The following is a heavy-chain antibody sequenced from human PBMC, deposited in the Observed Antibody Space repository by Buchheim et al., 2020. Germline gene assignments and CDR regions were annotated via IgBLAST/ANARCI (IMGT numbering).Heavy chain of an antibody. J-gene: IGHJ4*02. CDR3: ARRAVACTFYYLDY. V-gene: IGHV3-20*01. CDR1: GFTFDDYG. Sequence: EVQLVESGGGVMRPGGSLRLSCEASGFTFDDYGMSWVRQAPGKGLEWVSGIDWNGGGTGYADSLKGRFTISRDNAKNSLYLQMNSLRAEDTDFYHCARRAVACTFYYLDYWGQGTL. D-gene: IGHD6-19*01. CDR2: IDWNGGGT.